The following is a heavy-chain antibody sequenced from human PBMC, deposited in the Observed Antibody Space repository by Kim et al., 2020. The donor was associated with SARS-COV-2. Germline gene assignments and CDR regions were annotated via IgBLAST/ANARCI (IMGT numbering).Heavy chain of an antibody. CDR1: GFTFGDYA. CDR2: ISWNSGSI. Sequence: GGSLRLSCAASGFTFGDYAMHWVRQAPGKGLEWVSGISWNSGSIGYADSVKGRFTISRDNAKNSLYLQMNSLRAEDTALYYCAKDIYPDSGSYYGPGDAFAIWGEATIGTVSA. CDR3: AKDIYPDSGSYYGPGDAFAI. D-gene: IGHD1-26*01. V-gene: IGHV3-9*01. J-gene: IGHJ3*02.